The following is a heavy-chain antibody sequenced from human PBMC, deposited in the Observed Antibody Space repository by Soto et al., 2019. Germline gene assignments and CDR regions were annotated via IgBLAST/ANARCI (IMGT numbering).Heavy chain of an antibody. J-gene: IGHJ5*02. D-gene: IGHD3-10*01. V-gene: IGHV1-69*01. CDR3: ARALLGITITRPFDP. CDR1: GGTFSSYA. Sequence: QVQLVQAGAEVKKPGSSVKDSCKASGGTFSSYAISWVRQAPGQGLEWMGGIIPIFGTANYAQKFQGRVTITADESTSTAYMELGSLRSEATAEYYCARALLGITITRPFDPWGQGTLVTVSS. CDR2: IIPIFGTA.